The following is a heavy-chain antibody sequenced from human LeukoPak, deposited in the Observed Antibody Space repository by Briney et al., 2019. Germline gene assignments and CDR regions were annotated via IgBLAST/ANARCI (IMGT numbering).Heavy chain of an antibody. CDR2: IDTSGNT. J-gene: IGHJ3*02. CDR1: GGSISSYY. Sequence: SETLSLTCTVSGGSISSYYWSWIRLPAGKGLEWIGRIDTSGNTNYNPSLKSRVTVSVDRSKNQFSLKLRSVTVADTAVYYCATKVMSGSYWGAFDIWGQGTMVTVSS. V-gene: IGHV4-4*07. CDR3: ATKVMSGSYWGAFDI. D-gene: IGHD1-26*01.